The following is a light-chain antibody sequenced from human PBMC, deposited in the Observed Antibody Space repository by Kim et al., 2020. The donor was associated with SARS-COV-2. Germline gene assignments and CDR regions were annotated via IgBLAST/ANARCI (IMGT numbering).Light chain of an antibody. CDR2: TNN. CDR1: TSNIETNT. J-gene: IGLJ2*01. CDR3: AAWDDSPDGYVV. V-gene: IGLV1-44*01. Sequence: QRVSISCSGSTSNIETNTVNRYQQLPGAAPKLLIHTNNQRPSGVPDRFSGSRFGTSASLTISGLQSEDEADYFCAAWDDSPDGYVVFGGGTQLTVL.